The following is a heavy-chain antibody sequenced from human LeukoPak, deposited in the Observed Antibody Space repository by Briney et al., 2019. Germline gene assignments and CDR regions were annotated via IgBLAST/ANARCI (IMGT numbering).Heavy chain of an antibody. CDR1: GFTFSTYW. D-gene: IGHD5-12*01. CDR2: TKEDGSEK. V-gene: IGHV3-7*01. J-gene: IGHJ4*02. CDR3: ARGGGYYFDY. Sequence: PGGSLRLSCAASGFTFSTYWMSWVRQAPGKGLEWVANTKEDGSEKYYVDSVKGRFTISRDNAKNSLYLQMNSLRAEDTAVYYCARGGGYYFDYLGQGTLVTVSS.